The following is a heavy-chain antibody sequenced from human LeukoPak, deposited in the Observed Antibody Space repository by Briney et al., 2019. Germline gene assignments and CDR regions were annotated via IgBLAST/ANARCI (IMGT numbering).Heavy chain of an antibody. CDR3: ARCILTPSLHYYYMDV. Sequence: SVKVSCKASGGTFSSYAISWVRQAPGQGLEWMGGIIPIFGTANYAQKFQGRVTITADKSTSTAYMELSSLRSEDTAVYYCARCILTPSLHYYYMDVWGKGTTVTVSS. V-gene: IGHV1-69*06. J-gene: IGHJ6*03. CDR1: GGTFSSYA. CDR2: IIPIFGTA. D-gene: IGHD3-9*01.